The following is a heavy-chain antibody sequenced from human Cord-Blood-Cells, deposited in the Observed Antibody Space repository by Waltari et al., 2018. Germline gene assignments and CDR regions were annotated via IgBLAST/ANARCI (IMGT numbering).Heavy chain of an antibody. J-gene: IGHJ3*02. V-gene: IGHV4-34*01. CDR2: INHSGST. CDR3: ARVVIRSKVFRNDAFDI. D-gene: IGHD2-21*01. CDR1: GGSFSGYY. Sequence: QVQLQQWGAGLLKPSETLSLTCAVYGGSFSGYYWSWIRQPPGKGLEWIGEINHSGSTNYNPSLKSRVTISVDTSKNQFSLKLSSVTAADTAVYYCARVVIRSKVFRNDAFDIWGQGTMVTVSS.